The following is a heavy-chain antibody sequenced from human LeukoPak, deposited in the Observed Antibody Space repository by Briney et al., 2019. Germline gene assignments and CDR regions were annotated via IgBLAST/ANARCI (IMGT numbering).Heavy chain of an antibody. Sequence: QAGGSLRLSCAASGFTVSSNYMSWVRQAPGKGLEWVSVIYSGGSTYYADSVKGRFTISRDNSKNTLYLQMNSLRAEDTAVYYCASSAYYYDSSGYDRSPFDYWGQGTLVTVSS. CDR1: GFTVSSNY. CDR3: ASSAYYYDSSGYDRSPFDY. D-gene: IGHD3-22*01. CDR2: IYSGGST. V-gene: IGHV3-66*01. J-gene: IGHJ4*02.